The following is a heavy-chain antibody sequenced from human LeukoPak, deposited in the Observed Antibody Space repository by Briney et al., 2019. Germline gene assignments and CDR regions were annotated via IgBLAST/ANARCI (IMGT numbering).Heavy chain of an antibody. D-gene: IGHD2-15*01. CDR1: GYTFTSYG. CDR3: ARKGYCSGGSCQSSDY. Sequence: ASVKVSCKASGYTFTSYGISWVRQAPGQGLEWMGWISAYNGNTNYAQKLQGRVTMTTDTSTSTAYMELRSLRSDDTAVYYRARKGYCSGGSCQSSDYWGQGTLVTVSS. CDR2: ISAYNGNT. J-gene: IGHJ4*02. V-gene: IGHV1-18*01.